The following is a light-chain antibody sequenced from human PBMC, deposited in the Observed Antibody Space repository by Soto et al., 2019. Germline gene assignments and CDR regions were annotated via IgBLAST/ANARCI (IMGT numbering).Light chain of an antibody. Sequence: DIQMTQSPSAMSASVGDRVTITCRACQGISNYLDWFQQKPGKVPKRLIYGASSLQSGVPSRFSGSGSGTEFTLTISSLQPEDFATYYCLQHNSYPLTFGGGTKVDIK. J-gene: IGKJ4*01. V-gene: IGKV1-17*03. CDR1: QGISNY. CDR2: GAS. CDR3: LQHNSYPLT.